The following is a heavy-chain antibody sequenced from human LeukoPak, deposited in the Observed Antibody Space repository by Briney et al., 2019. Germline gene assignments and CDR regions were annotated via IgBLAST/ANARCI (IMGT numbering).Heavy chain of an antibody. Sequence: GESLKISCQGSGYNFPIYWIGWVRQLPGQGLEWMGIIYPDDSNTIYGPSFQGQVTISADKSINTAYLEWSSLKASDTAIYYCARQGAAGKYYYYYMDVWGKGTTVTASS. CDR3: ARQGAAGKYYYYYMDV. CDR2: IYPDDSNT. V-gene: IGHV5-51*01. CDR1: GYNFPIYW. D-gene: IGHD6-13*01. J-gene: IGHJ6*03.